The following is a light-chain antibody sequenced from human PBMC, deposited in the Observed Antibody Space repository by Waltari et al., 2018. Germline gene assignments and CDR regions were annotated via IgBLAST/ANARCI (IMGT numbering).Light chain of an antibody. Sequence: VGDRVTITCRASQSISSYLNWYQQKPGKAPKLLVYAASSLQSGVPSRFSGSGSGTDFTLTISSLQPEDFATYYCQQSYSTPLTFGGGTKVEIK. V-gene: IGKV1-39*01. CDR1: QSISSY. CDR3: QQSYSTPLT. CDR2: AAS. J-gene: IGKJ4*01.